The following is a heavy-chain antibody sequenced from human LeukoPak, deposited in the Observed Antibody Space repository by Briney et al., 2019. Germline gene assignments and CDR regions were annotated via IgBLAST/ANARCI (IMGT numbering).Heavy chain of an antibody. Sequence: PSETLSLTCTVSGGSISSYYWSWIRQPPGKGLEWIGHIYYSGSTNYNPSLKSRVTISVDTSKNQFSLKLSSVTAADTAVYYCARTTGNVLLWFGGDYYFDYWGQGTLVTVSS. V-gene: IGHV4-59*08. J-gene: IGHJ4*02. CDR2: IYYSGST. D-gene: IGHD3-10*01. CDR3: ARTTGNVLLWFGGDYYFDY. CDR1: GGSISSYY.